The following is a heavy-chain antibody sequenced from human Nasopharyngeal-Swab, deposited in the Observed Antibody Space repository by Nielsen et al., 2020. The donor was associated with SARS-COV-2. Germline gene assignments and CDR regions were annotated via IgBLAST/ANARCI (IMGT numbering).Heavy chain of an antibody. CDR1: GFTFSSYA. CDR3: AKEKRIAAALDY. Sequence: GESLKISCAASGFTFSSYAMSWVRQAPGKGLEWVSAISGSGGSTYYADSVKGRFTISRDNSKNTLYLQMNSLRAEDTAVYYCAKEKRIAAALDYWGQGTLVTVSS. V-gene: IGHV3-23*01. CDR2: ISGSGGST. J-gene: IGHJ4*02. D-gene: IGHD6-13*01.